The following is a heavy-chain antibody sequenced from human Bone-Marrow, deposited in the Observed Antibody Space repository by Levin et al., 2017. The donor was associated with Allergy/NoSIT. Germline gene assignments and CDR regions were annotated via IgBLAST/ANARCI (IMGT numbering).Heavy chain of an antibody. Sequence: GESLKISCVGSGFKFSDYYMYLIRQAPGKGLKWVSYICSSSTTISYADSVQGRFTISRDNARSSLYLQMNSLRAEDTAVYYCARGAGYSSGWFHYWGQGSLVTVSS. J-gene: IGHJ4*02. CDR2: ICSSSTTI. CDR1: GFKFSDYY. CDR3: ARGAGYSSGWFHY. V-gene: IGHV3-11*01. D-gene: IGHD6-19*01.